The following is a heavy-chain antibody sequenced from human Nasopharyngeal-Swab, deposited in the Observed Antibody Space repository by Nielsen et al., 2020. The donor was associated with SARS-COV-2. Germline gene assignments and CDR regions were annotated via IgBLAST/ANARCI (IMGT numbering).Heavy chain of an antibody. CDR1: GFTFSSYA. D-gene: IGHD3-22*01. J-gene: IGHJ6*03. Sequence: GESLKISCAASGFTFSSYAMSWVRQAPGKGLEWVSAISGSGGSTCYADSVKGRFTISRDNSKNTLYLQMNSLRAEDTAVYYCAKDEPYYDSSGYNYYYYYYMDVWGKGTTVTVSS. V-gene: IGHV3-23*01. CDR2: ISGSGGST. CDR3: AKDEPYYDSSGYNYYYYYYMDV.